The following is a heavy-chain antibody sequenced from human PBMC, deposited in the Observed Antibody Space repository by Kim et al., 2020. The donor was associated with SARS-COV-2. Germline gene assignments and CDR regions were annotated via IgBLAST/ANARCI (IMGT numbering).Heavy chain of an antibody. V-gene: IGHV4-61*01. J-gene: IGHJ4*02. CDR2: IYYSGST. Sequence: SETLSLTCTVSGGSVSSGSYYWSWIRQPPGKGLEWIGYIYYSGSTNYNPSPKSRVTISVDTSKNQFSLKLSSVTAADTAVYYCARGQLAAAGQTNDYWGPGTLVTVSS. CDR1: GGSVSSGSYY. D-gene: IGHD6-13*01. CDR3: ARGQLAAAGQTNDY.